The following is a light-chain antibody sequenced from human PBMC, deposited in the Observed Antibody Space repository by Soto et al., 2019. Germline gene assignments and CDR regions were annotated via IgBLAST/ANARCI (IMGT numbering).Light chain of an antibody. J-gene: IGKJ1*01. CDR3: QQYGRPWT. Sequence: IALTHSPCTLSLSPGEKATHSCRASQSVSSSYLAWYQQKPGQAPRLLSYGSSSRATGIPDRFSGSGSGTDFTLTISRLEPEDFAVYYCQQYGRPWTFGQGNKV. CDR2: GSS. V-gene: IGKV3-20*01. CDR1: QSVSSSY.